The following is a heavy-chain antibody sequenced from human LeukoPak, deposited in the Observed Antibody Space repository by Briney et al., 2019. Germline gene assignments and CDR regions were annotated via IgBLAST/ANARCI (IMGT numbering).Heavy chain of an antibody. D-gene: IGHD2-2*01. CDR3: ARDRGGVVPALDV. V-gene: IGHV1-2*02. CDR2: INPNSGGT. Sequence: ASVKVSCKASGYTFTGYYMHWVRQAPGQGLEWMGWINPNSGGTNYAQKFQGRVTMTRDTSISTAYMELSRLRSDDTAVYYCARDRGGVVPALDVWGKGTTVTVSS. J-gene: IGHJ6*04. CDR1: GYTFTGYY.